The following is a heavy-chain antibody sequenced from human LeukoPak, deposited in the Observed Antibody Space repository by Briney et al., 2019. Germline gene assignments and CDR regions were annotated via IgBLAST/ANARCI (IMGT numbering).Heavy chain of an antibody. V-gene: IGHV1-69*06. J-gene: IGHJ5*02. CDR1: GGTFSSYA. D-gene: IGHD1-26*01. Sequence: GASVTVSFKASGGTFSSYAISWVRQAPGQGLEWMGGIIPIFGTANYAQKFQGRVTITADKSTSTAYMELSSLRSEDTAVYYCARDLVGGSYYWFDPWGQGTLVTVSS. CDR2: IIPIFGTA. CDR3: ARDLVGGSYYWFDP.